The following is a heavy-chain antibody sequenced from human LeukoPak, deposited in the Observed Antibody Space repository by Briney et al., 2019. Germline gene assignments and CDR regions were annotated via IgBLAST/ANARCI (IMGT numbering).Heavy chain of an antibody. CDR1: GFTFSSYA. D-gene: IGHD6-13*01. V-gene: IGHV3-64D*06. Sequence: GGSLRLSCSASGFTFSSYAMHWVRQAPGKGPEYVSAISSNGGSTYYADSVKGRFTISRDNSKNTLYLQMSSLRAEDTAVYYCVKDRMAAAAYFDYWGQGTLVTVSS. CDR3: VKDRMAAAAYFDY. CDR2: ISSNGGST. J-gene: IGHJ4*02.